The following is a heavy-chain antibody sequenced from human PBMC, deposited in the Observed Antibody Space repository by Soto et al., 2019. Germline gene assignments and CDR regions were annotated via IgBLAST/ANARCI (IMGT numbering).Heavy chain of an antibody. CDR3: ARVESGRYYYYGMDV. Sequence: SETLSLTCTVSGGCISSYYWSWIRQPPGKGLEWIGYIYYSGSTNYNPSLKSRVTISVDTSKNQFSLKLSSVTAADTAVYYCARVESGRYYYYGMDVWGQGTTVTVSS. V-gene: IGHV4-59*01. CDR1: GGCISSYY. D-gene: IGHD3-10*01. J-gene: IGHJ6*02. CDR2: IYYSGST.